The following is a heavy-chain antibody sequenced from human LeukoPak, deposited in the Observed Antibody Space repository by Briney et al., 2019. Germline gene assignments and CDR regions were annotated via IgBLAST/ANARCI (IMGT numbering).Heavy chain of an antibody. V-gene: IGHV4-31*03. CDR2: IYYSGST. CDR3: ARVIAAAGTWWFDP. Sequence: SETLSLTCTVSGGSISSGGYYWSWIRQHPGKGLEWIGYIYYSGSTYYNPSLKSRVTISVDTSKNQFSLKLSSVTAADTAVYYCARVIAAAGTWWFDPWGQGTLVTVSS. D-gene: IGHD6-13*01. CDR1: GGSISSGGYY. J-gene: IGHJ5*02.